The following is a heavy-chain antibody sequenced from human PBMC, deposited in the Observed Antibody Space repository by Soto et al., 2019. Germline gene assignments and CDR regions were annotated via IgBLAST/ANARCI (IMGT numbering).Heavy chain of an antibody. V-gene: IGHV1-3*01. CDR2: INAGNGNT. Sequence: QVQLVQSGAEVKKPGASAKVSCKASGYTFTSYAMHWVRQAPGQRLEWMGWINAGNGNTKYSQKFQGRVTITRDTSASTAYMELSSLRSEDTAVYYCARSLRLRFMDVWGQGTTVTVSS. J-gene: IGHJ6*02. CDR3: ARSLRLRFMDV. CDR1: GYTFTSYA. D-gene: IGHD3-3*01.